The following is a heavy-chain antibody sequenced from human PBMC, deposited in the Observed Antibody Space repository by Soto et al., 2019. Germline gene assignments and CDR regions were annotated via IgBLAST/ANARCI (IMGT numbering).Heavy chain of an antibody. J-gene: IGHJ4*02. D-gene: IGHD4-17*01. CDR1: GFSFSTYN. CDR3: ARDLTTGYFDQ. Sequence: GSLRLSCAASGFSFSTYNMHWVRQAPGRGLEWVAVIWYDGSNIYYADSVKGRFTISRDNSKNTLYVQMTSLRAEDTAVYFCARDLTTGYFDQWGQGTLVTVSS. V-gene: IGHV3-33*01. CDR2: IWYDGSNI.